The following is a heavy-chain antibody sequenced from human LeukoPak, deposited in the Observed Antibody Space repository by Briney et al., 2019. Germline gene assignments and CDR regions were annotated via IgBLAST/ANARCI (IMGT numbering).Heavy chain of an antibody. Sequence: SVKVSCKASGGTFISYAISWVRQAPGQGLEWMGGIIPIFGTANYAQKFQGRVTVTADKSTSTAYMELSSLRSEDTAVYYCARAAGYCSSTSCYGGDAFDIWGQGTMVTVSS. CDR2: IIPIFGTA. V-gene: IGHV1-69*06. CDR1: GGTFISYA. D-gene: IGHD2-2*01. CDR3: ARAAGYCSSTSCYGGDAFDI. J-gene: IGHJ3*02.